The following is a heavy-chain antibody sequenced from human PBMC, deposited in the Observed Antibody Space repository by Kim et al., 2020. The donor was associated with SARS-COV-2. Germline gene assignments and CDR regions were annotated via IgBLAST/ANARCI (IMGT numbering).Heavy chain of an antibody. D-gene: IGHD3-22*01. CDR1: GFTFSSYS. CDR2: ISSSSSYI. CDR3: ARANYYDSSGYYSNRRDAFDI. V-gene: IGHV3-21*04. J-gene: IGHJ3*02. Sequence: GSLRLSCAASGFTFSSYSMNWVRQAPGKGLEWVSSISSSSSYIYYADSVKGRFTISRDNAKNSLYLQMNSLRAEDTAVYYCARANYYDSSGYYSNRRDAFDIWGQGTMVTVSS.